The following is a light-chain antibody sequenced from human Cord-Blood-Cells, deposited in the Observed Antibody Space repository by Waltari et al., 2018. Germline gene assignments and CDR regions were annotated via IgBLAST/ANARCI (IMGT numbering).Light chain of an antibody. CDR2: DVS. CDR1: SSDVRGFNY. Sequence: QSALTQPASLSGAPAQSITLSCTGTSSDVRGFNYVSWYQQHPGKAPKLMIYDVSNRPSGVSNRFSGSKSGNTASLTISGLQAEDEADYYCSSYTSSSTLVFGTGTKVTVL. CDR3: SSYTSSSTLV. J-gene: IGLJ1*01. V-gene: IGLV2-14*03.